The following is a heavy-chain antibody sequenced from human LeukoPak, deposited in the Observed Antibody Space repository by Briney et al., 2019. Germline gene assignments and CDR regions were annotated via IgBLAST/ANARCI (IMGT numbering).Heavy chain of an antibody. CDR2: ISGSGGST. J-gene: IGHJ4*02. CDR1: GFTFSSYA. CDR3: ARDGSWSKWPF. D-gene: IGHD6-13*01. Sequence: GGSLRLSCAASGFTFSSYAMSWVRQAPGKGLEWVSAISGSGGSTYYADSVKGRFTISRDNSKNTRYLQMNGLRAEDTAVYYCARDGSWSKWPFWGQGTLVTVSS. V-gene: IGHV3-23*01.